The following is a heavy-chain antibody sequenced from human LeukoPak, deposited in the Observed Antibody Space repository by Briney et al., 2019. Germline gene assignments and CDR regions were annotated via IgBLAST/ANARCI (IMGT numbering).Heavy chain of an antibody. V-gene: IGHV3-66*01. CDR1: GFTVSSNY. CDR2: IYSGGST. D-gene: IGHD3-10*01. J-gene: IGHJ6*02. Sequence: PGGSLRLSCAASGFTVSSNYMSWVRQAPGKGLEWVSVIYSGGSTYYADSVKGRFTISRDNSKNTLYLQMNSLRAEDTAVYYCARDVGRFGELSPSGDVWGQGTTVTVSS. CDR3: ARDVGRFGELSPSGDV.